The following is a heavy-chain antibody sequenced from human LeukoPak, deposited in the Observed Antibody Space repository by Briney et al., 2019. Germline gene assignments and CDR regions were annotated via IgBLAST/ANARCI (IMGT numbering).Heavy chain of an antibody. Sequence: GRSLRLSCAASGFTFNSYGMHWVRQAPGKGLEWVAVISFDGSHKYYSDSVKGRFTISRDNSKNTLYLQMNRLRAEDTAVYYCAKDPDFDSSGSFDYWGQGTLVTVSS. D-gene: IGHD3-22*01. CDR3: AKDPDFDSSGSFDY. V-gene: IGHV3-30*18. CDR2: ISFDGSHK. J-gene: IGHJ4*02. CDR1: GFTFNSYG.